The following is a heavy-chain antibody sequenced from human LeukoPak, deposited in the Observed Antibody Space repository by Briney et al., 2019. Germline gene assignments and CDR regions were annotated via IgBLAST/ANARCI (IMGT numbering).Heavy chain of an antibody. V-gene: IGHV4-34*01. CDR1: GGSFSGYY. J-gene: IGHJ4*02. CDR3: ARRPYYYDTSAYYFEYYFDY. D-gene: IGHD3-22*01. Sequence: SETLSLTCAVYGGSFSGYYWSWIRQPPGKGLEWIGEINHSGSTNYNPSLKSRVTISVDTSKNQFSLKLSSVTAADTAVYYCARRPYYYDTSAYYFEYYFDYWGQGILVTVSS. CDR2: INHSGST.